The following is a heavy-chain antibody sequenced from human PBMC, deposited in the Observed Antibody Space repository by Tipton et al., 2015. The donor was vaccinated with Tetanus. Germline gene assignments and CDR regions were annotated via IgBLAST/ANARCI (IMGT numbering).Heavy chain of an antibody. CDR1: VGSISSGDYY. Sequence: TLSLTCTVSVGSISSGDYYWSWVRQSPGEGLEWIGHIYKSGNTHYKPSLKSRVVISIDASKNQFSLKLNSMTAADTAVYYCARVGYYYYYMDVWGKGTTVTVSS. J-gene: IGHJ6*03. CDR3: ARVGYYYYYMDV. V-gene: IGHV4-30-4*01. CDR2: IYKSGNT. D-gene: IGHD3-22*01.